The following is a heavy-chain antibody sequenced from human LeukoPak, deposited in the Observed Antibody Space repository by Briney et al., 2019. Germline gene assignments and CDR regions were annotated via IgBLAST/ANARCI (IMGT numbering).Heavy chain of an antibody. D-gene: IGHD6-19*01. V-gene: IGHV3-64D*06. CDR2: ISNNGGST. J-gene: IGHJ4*02. Sequence: GGSLRLSCSASGFTFSSYAMHWVRQAPGKGLEYVSAISNNGGSTYYADSVKGRFTISRDNSKNTLYLQMSSLRAEDTAVYYCTIAVAGTGFDYWGQGTLVTVSS. CDR1: GFTFSSYA. CDR3: TIAVAGTGFDY.